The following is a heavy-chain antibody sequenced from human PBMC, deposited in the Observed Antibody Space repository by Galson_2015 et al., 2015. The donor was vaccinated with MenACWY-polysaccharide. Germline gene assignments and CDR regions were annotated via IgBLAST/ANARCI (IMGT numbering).Heavy chain of an antibody. J-gene: IGHJ4*02. D-gene: IGHD6-13*01. CDR2: IYSGGST. CDR3: ARDPGSAAGPLFG. Sequence: SLRLSCAASGFTVSNNYMSWVRQAPGQGLEWVSLIYSGGSTYYADSVKGRFTISRDNSKNTVYLQMNSLRIEDTAVYYCARDPGSAAGPLFGWGQGTLVTVSS. V-gene: IGHV3-66*02. CDR1: GFTVSNNY.